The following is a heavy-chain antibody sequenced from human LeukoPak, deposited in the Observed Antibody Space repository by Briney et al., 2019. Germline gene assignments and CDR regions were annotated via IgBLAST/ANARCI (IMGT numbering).Heavy chain of an antibody. Sequence: ASVKVSCKASGYTFTDYYMHWVRQAPGQGLEWMGWINPNSGVTMYAQNFQGRVTMTRDTSISTAYMDLSRLRSDDTTVYYCARGGDSSSWYGWFDPWGQGTLVTVSS. D-gene: IGHD6-13*01. CDR2: INPNSGVT. J-gene: IGHJ5*02. CDR1: GYTFTDYY. CDR3: ARGGDSSSWYGWFDP. V-gene: IGHV1-2*02.